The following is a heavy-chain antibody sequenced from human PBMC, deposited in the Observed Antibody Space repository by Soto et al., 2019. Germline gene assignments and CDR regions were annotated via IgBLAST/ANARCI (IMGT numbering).Heavy chain of an antibody. D-gene: IGHD6-19*01. V-gene: IGHV3-74*01. Sequence: EVQLVESGGGLVQPGGSLRLSCAASGFTFSSYWMHWVRQAPGKGLVWVSRINSDGSSTSYADSVKGRFTISRHNAKNTLYLQMNSLRAEDTAVYYCARGLKNYYGVDVWGQGTTATVSS. CDR3: ARGLKNYYGVDV. J-gene: IGHJ6*02. CDR2: INSDGSST. CDR1: GFTFSSYW.